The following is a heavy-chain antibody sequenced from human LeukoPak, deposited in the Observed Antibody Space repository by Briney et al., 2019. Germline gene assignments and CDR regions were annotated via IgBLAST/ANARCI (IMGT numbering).Heavy chain of an antibody. CDR1: GFTFSSYG. Sequence: GGSLRLPCAASGFTFSSYGMHWVRQAPGKGPEWVAVISYDGSNKYYADSVKGRFTISRDNSKNTLYLQMNSLRAEDTAVYYCARDAPSGSYYNGLWYFDLWGRGTLVTVSS. D-gene: IGHD3-10*01. V-gene: IGHV3-30*03. CDR3: ARDAPSGSYYNGLWYFDL. CDR2: ISYDGSNK. J-gene: IGHJ2*01.